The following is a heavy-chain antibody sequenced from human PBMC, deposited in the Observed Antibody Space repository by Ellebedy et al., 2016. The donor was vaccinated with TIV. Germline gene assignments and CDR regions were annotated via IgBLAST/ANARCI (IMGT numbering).Heavy chain of an antibody. J-gene: IGHJ5*02. CDR3: ATQLERRGGASS. CDR2: INSSDSDT. V-gene: IGHV5-10-1*01. CDR1: GYRFASYW. D-gene: IGHD5-24*01. Sequence: KVSCKGSGYRFASYWISWLRQMPGKGLDWMGKINSSDSDTNYSPSFQGHVSFSADPSINTAYLQWRGLKASDTAMYYCATQLERRGGASSWGQGTLVTVSS.